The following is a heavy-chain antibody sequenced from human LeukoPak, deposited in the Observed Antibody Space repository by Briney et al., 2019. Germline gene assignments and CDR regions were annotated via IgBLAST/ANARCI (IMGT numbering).Heavy chain of an antibody. V-gene: IGHV3-11*04. CDR2: ISSSGSTI. CDR3: ARGRGKDLYYYDSSGYYS. D-gene: IGHD3-22*01. J-gene: IGHJ4*02. CDR1: GFTFSDYY. Sequence: GGSLRLSCAASGFTFSDYYMSWIRQAPGKGLELVSYISSSGSTIYYADSVKGRFTISRDNAKNSLYLQMNSLRAEDKAVYYCARGRGKDLYYYDSSGYYSWGQGTLVTVSS.